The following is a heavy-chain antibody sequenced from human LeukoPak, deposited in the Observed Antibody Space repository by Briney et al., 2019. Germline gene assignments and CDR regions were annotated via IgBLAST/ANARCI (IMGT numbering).Heavy chain of an antibody. CDR1: GFTLSSYW. Sequence: GGSLRLSCAASGFTLSSYWMTWVRQAPGKGLQWVANINQDGSEMYYVDSVKGRFTISRDNAKNSLYLQMNSLRAEDTAVYYCARIRGVAYFDYWGQGTLVTVSS. CDR3: ARIRGVAYFDY. CDR2: INQDGSEM. V-gene: IGHV3-7*02. D-gene: IGHD3-10*01. J-gene: IGHJ4*02.